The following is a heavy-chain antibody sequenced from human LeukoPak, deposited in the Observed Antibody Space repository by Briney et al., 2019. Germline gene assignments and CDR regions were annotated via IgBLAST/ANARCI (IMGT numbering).Heavy chain of an antibody. J-gene: IGHJ6*03. CDR2: IYYSGST. CDR3: ARLGYCSSTSCYLYPTPGYYMDV. V-gene: IGHV4-39*01. Sequence: SETLSLTCSVSGGSISSTTYYWGWIRQPPGKGLEWIGNIYYSGSTYYNPSLKSRVTISVDTSKNQFSLKLSSVTAADTAVYYCARLGYCSSTSCYLYPTPGYYMDVWGKGTTVTVSS. D-gene: IGHD2-2*01. CDR1: GGSISSTTYY.